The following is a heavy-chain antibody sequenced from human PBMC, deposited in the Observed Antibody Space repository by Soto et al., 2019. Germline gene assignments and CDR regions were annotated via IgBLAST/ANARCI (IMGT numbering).Heavy chain of an antibody. CDR2: INHSGST. D-gene: IGHD2-8*02. V-gene: IGHV4-34*01. CDR3: ARDKITGLFAY. CDR1: GGSFSGYY. J-gene: IGHJ4*02. Sequence: PSETLSLTCAVYGGSFSGYYWSWIRQPPGKGLEWIGEINHSGSTNYNPSLKSRVTISVDTSKNQFSLKLTSVTAADTAVYYCARDKITGLFAYWGQGTLVTV.